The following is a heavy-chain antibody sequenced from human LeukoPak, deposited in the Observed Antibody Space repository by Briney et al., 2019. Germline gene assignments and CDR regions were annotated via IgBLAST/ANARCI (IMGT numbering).Heavy chain of an antibody. J-gene: IGHJ5*02. V-gene: IGHV1-69*04. CDR1: GGTFSSYA. D-gene: IGHD3-10*01. Sequence: ASVKVSCKASGGTFSSYAISWVRQAPGQGLEWMGRIIPILGIANYAQKFQGRVTITADKSTSTAYMELSSLRSEDTAVYYCARAVGWFGETTALNWFDPWGQGTLVTVSS. CDR3: ARAVGWFGETTALNWFDP. CDR2: IIPILGIA.